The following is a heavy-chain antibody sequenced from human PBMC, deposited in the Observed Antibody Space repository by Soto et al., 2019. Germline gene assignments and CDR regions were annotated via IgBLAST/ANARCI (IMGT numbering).Heavy chain of an antibody. D-gene: IGHD7-27*01. J-gene: IGHJ3*02. V-gene: IGHV4-34*01. CDR1: DGCRSGFY. Sequence: SDKSGVVDGCRSGFYWSRIRQPPGKGLEWIGEINHSGSTNYNPSLKSRVTISVDTSKNQFSLKLSSVTAADSAVYYCARAWGHAADIWGQGTMVTVS. CDR3: ARAWGHAADI. CDR2: INHSGST.